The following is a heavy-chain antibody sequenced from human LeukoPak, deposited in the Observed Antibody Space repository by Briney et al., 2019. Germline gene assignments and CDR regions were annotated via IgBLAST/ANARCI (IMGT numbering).Heavy chain of an antibody. CDR1: GFTFSSYS. Sequence: GGSLRLSCAASGFTFSSYSMNWVRQAPGKGLEWVSYISSSSSTIYYADSVKGRFTISRDNAKNSLYLQMNSLRAEDTAVYYCARDFSKRFLERLAVPDYYYYYYMDVWGKGTTVTVSS. CDR3: ARDFSKRFLERLAVPDYYYYYYMDV. D-gene: IGHD3-3*01. J-gene: IGHJ6*03. V-gene: IGHV3-48*01. CDR2: ISSSSSTI.